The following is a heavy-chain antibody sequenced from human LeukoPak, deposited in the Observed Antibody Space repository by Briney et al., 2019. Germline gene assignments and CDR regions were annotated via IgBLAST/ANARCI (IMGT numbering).Heavy chain of an antibody. CDR1: GYTFTSYG. Sequence: ASVKVSCKASGYTFTSYGISWVRQAPGQGLEWMGWISAYNGNTNYAQKLQGRVTMTTDTSTSTAYMELRSLRSDDTAVYYCARDLAYYYDSSGYNYFDYWGQGTLVTVSS. J-gene: IGHJ4*02. CDR2: ISAYNGNT. CDR3: ARDLAYYYDSSGYNYFDY. V-gene: IGHV1-18*01. D-gene: IGHD3-22*01.